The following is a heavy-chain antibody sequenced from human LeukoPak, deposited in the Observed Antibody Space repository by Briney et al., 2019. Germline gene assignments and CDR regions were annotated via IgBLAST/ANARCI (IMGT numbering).Heavy chain of an antibody. V-gene: IGHV4-59*08. Sequence: SETLSLTCAVYGGSFSGYYWSWIRQPPGKGLEWIGYIYYSGSTNYNPSLKSRVTISVDTSKNQFSLKLSSVTAADTAVYYCARQGGYSSSWPLNYYYYGMDVWGQGTTVTVSS. CDR1: GGSFSGYY. CDR2: IYYSGST. D-gene: IGHD6-13*01. J-gene: IGHJ6*02. CDR3: ARQGGYSSSWPLNYYYYGMDV.